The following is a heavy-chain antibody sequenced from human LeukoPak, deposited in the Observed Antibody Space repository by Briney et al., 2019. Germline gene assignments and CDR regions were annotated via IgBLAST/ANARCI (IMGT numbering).Heavy chain of an antibody. V-gene: IGHV1-8*03. D-gene: IGHD2-15*01. Sequence: ASVKVSCKASGYTFTSYDINWVRQATGQGLEWMGWMNPNSGNTGYAQKFQGRVTITRNTSISTAYMELSSLRSEDTAVYYCARGIGWCSGGSCFYNWFDPWGQGTLVTVSS. CDR1: GYTFTSYD. CDR3: ARGIGWCSGGSCFYNWFDP. CDR2: MNPNSGNT. J-gene: IGHJ5*02.